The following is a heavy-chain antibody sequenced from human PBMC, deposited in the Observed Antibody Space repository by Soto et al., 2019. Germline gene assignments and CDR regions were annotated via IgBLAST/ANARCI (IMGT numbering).Heavy chain of an antibody. CDR1: GGSISSRSYY. D-gene: IGHD1-7*01. CDR3: ASATGTLRSRNCAD. CDR2: LYHTGST. J-gene: IGHJ4*01. V-gene: IGHV4-39*07. Sequence: PSETLSLTCTVSGGSISSRSYYWGWIRQPPGKGLKWIGSLYHTGSTYYSRSPRIRLTMSIDTSKRNFSLRLGALSPADTAVYYCASATGTLRSRNCADWGHGRLVTVSS.